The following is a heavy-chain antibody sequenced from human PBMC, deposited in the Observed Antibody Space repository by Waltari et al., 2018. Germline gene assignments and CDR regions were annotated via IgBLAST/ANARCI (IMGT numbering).Heavy chain of an antibody. J-gene: IGHJ4*02. Sequence: EVQLVESGGGLVQPGWSLRLSCDASGFTFSSSWLHWVRQVPGKGLVWVGRITGDGSGTTYAASVKGRFTISRDNAKNTLFLQMNSLRDEDTAVYYCARYVVVTAGDYWGQGTLVAVSS. CDR1: GFTFSSSW. CDR3: ARYVVVTAGDY. V-gene: IGHV3-74*03. CDR2: ITGDGSGT. D-gene: IGHD2-21*02.